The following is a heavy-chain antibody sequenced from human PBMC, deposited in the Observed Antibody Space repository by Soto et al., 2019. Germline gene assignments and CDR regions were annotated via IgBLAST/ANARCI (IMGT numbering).Heavy chain of an antibody. CDR2: IYYSGST. CDR3: ARTPCGGDCYSQFAY. Sequence: SETLSLTCTVSGGSISSYYWSWIRQPPGKGLEWIGYIYYSGSTNYNPSLKSRVTISVDTSKNQFSLKLSSVTAADTAVYYCARTPCGGDCYSQFAYWGQGTLVTVSS. V-gene: IGHV4-59*01. CDR1: GGSISSYY. D-gene: IGHD2-21*02. J-gene: IGHJ4*02.